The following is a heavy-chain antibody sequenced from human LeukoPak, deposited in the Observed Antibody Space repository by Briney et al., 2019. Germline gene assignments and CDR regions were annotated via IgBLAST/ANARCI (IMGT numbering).Heavy chain of an antibody. Sequence: ASVKVSCKASGYTFSGYYMHWVRQAPGQGLEWMGWINPNSGGTNYAQKFQGRVTLTRDTSLSTAYMELSRLRSDDTAVYYCARVWLQLWFLPLDYWGQGTLVTVSS. CDR2: INPNSGGT. CDR3: ARVWLQLWFLPLDY. CDR1: GYTFSGYY. J-gene: IGHJ4*02. D-gene: IGHD5-18*01. V-gene: IGHV1-2*02.